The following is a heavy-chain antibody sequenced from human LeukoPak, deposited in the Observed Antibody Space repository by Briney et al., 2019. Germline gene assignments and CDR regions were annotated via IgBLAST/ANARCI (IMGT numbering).Heavy chain of an antibody. D-gene: IGHD6-13*01. CDR3: ARSPRPYSSSWYRPLDY. CDR1: GFTFSSYG. CDR2: IRYDGSDK. J-gene: IGHJ4*02. V-gene: IGHV3-30*02. Sequence: GGSLRLSCAASGFTFSSYGMHWVRQAPGKGLEWVAFIRYDGSDKYYADSVKGRFTISRDNSKNTLYLQMNGLRAEDTAVYYCARSPRPYSSSWYRPLDYWGQGTLVTVSS.